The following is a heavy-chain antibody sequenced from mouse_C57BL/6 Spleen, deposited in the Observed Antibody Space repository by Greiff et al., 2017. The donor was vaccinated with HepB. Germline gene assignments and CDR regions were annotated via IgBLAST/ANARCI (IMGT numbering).Heavy chain of an antibody. J-gene: IGHJ2*01. D-gene: IGHD1-1*01. CDR3: ARFTPVVATDFDY. CDR1: GYTFTSYG. CDR2: IYPRSGNT. Sequence: QVQLQQSGAELARPGASVKLSCKASGYTFTSYGISWVKQSTGQGLEWIGEIYPRSGNTYYNEKFKGKATLTADKSSSTAYMELRSLTSEDSAVYFCARFTPVVATDFDYWGQGTTLTVSS. V-gene: IGHV1-81*01.